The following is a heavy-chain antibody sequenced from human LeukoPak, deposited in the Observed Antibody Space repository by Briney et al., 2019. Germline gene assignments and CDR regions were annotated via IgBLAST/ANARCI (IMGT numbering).Heavy chain of an antibody. D-gene: IGHD6-19*01. Sequence: PGGSLRLSCAGSGFTFSNYWMNWVRQAPGKGLEWVSIIYSGGSTYYADSVKGRFTISRDNSKNTLYLQMNSLRAEDTAVYYCARVPTSGWYNDYWGQGTLVTVSS. V-gene: IGHV3-53*01. CDR2: IYSGGST. J-gene: IGHJ4*02. CDR1: GFTFSNYW. CDR3: ARVPTSGWYNDY.